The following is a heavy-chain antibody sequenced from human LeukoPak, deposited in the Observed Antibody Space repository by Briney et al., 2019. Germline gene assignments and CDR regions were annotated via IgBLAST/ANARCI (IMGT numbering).Heavy chain of an antibody. CDR2: ISGSGGST. J-gene: IGHJ4*02. CDR1: GFTFSSYG. D-gene: IGHD6-19*01. V-gene: IGHV3-23*01. Sequence: GGTLRLSCAASGFTFSSYGMSWVRQAPGKGLEWVSAISGSGGSTYYADSVKGRFTISRDNSKNTLYLQMSSLRAEDTAVYYCAKGREGASGWFWYYFDYWGQGTLVTVSS. CDR3: AKGREGASGWFWYYFDY.